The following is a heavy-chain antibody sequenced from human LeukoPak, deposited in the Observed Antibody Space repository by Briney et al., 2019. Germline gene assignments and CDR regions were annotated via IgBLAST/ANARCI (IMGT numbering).Heavy chain of an antibody. V-gene: IGHV3-23*01. CDR2: LIGYGGST. D-gene: IGHD1-7*01. Sequence: GGSLRLSCAASGFTFSSYAMSWLRQAPGKGREWGSALIGYGGSTYYAPSVKGRFTISRDNSKNPLYLQMNSLRAEDTAVYYCAKDPYSGTFSHSDYWGQGTLVTVSS. J-gene: IGHJ4*02. CDR3: AKDPYSGTFSHSDY. CDR1: GFTFSSYA.